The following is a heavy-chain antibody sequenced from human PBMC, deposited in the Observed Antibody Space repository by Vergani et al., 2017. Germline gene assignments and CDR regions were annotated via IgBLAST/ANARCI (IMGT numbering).Heavy chain of an antibody. J-gene: IGHJ6*02. Sequence: EVQLLESGGGLVQPGGSLRLSCAASGFTFSSYAMSWVRQAPGEGLEWVSAIRGSGGSTYYADSVKGRFTISRDNSKNTLYLQMKSLRADDTAVYYCAKDLYCSSTSCYSPDYYYGMDVWGQGTTVTVSS. CDR3: AKDLYCSSTSCYSPDYYYGMDV. CDR2: IRGSGGST. D-gene: IGHD2-2*01. V-gene: IGHV3-23*01. CDR1: GFTFSSYA.